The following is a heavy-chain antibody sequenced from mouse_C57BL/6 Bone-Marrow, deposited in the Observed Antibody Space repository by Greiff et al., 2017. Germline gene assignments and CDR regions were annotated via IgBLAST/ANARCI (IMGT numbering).Heavy chain of an antibody. CDR2: IYPGSGNT. J-gene: IGHJ1*03. V-gene: IGHV1-76*01. CDR3: ARKRDWYFDV. CDR1: GYTFTDYY. Sequence: VQLQQSGAELVRPGASVKLSCKASGYTFTDYYINWVKQRPGQGLEWIARIYPGSGNTYYNEKFKGKATLTAEKSSSTAYMQLSSLTSEDSAVYFCARKRDWYFDVWGTGTTGTVSS.